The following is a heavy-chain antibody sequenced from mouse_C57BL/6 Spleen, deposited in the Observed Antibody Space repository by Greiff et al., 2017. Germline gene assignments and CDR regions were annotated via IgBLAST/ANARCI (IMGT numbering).Heavy chain of an antibody. CDR3: ARGGLSFDY. D-gene: IGHD1-1*02. J-gene: IGHJ2*01. CDR2: IYPSDSET. CDR1: GYTFTSYW. V-gene: IGHV1-61*01. Sequence: VKLQQPGAELVRPGSSVKLSCKASGYTFTSYWMDWVKQRPGQGLEWIGNIYPSDSETHYNQKFKDKATLTVDKSSSTAYMQLSSLTSEDSAVYYCARGGLSFDYWGQGTTLTVSA.